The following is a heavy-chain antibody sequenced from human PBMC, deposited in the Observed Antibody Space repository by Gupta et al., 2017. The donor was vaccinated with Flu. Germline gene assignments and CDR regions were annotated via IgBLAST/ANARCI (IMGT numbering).Heavy chain of an antibody. CDR3: ARDGSGRSFQI. V-gene: IGHV4-4*08. Sequence: QVRLQESGPRLVRPSETLSLTCTVSGGSIGSEYWSWVRQPPGKGLEWIAYMYRSGSTKYNPSLKSRVTISVDTSRTQFSLKMSAVTAADTAVYYCARDGSGRSFQIWGQGTMVAVSA. D-gene: IGHD6-19*01. CDR1: GGSIGSEY. J-gene: IGHJ3*02. CDR2: MYRSGST.